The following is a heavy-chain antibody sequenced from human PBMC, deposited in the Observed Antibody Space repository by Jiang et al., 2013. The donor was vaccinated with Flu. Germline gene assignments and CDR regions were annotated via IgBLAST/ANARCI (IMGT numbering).Heavy chain of an antibody. CDR3: AKDRELGY. D-gene: IGHD1-7*01. V-gene: IGHV4-59*01. Sequence: GLVKPSETLSLTCTVSGGSISSYYWSWIRQPPGKGLEWIGSLYYSGSTYYNPSLKSRVTMSVDTSKNHFSLKLSSVTAADTAVYYCAKDRELGYWGQGTLVTVSS. CDR2: LYYSGST. CDR1: GGSISSYY. J-gene: IGHJ4*02.